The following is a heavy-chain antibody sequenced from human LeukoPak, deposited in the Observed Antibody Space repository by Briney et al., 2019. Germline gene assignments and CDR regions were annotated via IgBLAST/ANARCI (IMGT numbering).Heavy chain of an antibody. CDR3: ARRDAFDF. V-gene: IGHV4-59*01. Sequence: SLTLSLTCPVPGGSLNSYYWNWVRQPPGRGLEWIGFVSDSGSTSYNPSLKSRVTISVDTSKNLCSLKLSPLTAADTAVYYCARRDAFDFWGQGTMVTVSS. J-gene: IGHJ3*01. CDR2: VSDSGST. CDR1: GGSLNSYY.